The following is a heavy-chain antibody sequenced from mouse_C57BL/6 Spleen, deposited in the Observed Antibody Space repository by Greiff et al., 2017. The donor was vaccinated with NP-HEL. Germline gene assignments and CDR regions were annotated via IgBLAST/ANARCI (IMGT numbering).Heavy chain of an antibody. Sequence: VQLQQPGAELVRPGSSVKLSCKASGYTFTSYWMHWVKQRPIQGLEWIGNIDPSDSDTHYNQKFKDKATLTVDKSSSTAYIQLSSLTSEDSAVYYCAGDYYGSSDVGRALFAYWGQGTLVTVSA. CDR2: IDPSDSDT. CDR1: GYTFTSYW. J-gene: IGHJ3*01. CDR3: AGDYYGSSDVGRALFAY. V-gene: IGHV1-52*01. D-gene: IGHD1-1*01.